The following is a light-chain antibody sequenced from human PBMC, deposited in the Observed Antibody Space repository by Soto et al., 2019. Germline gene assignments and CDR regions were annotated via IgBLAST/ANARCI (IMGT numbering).Light chain of an antibody. CDR1: QSVSSSY. CDR2: DAS. J-gene: IGKJ1*01. V-gene: IGKV3-20*01. Sequence: ETVLTQSPGTLSLSPGDRATLSCRASQSVSSSYLAWYQQKPGQAPRLLIYDASRRATGIPDRFSGSGSGTDFTLTISSLQPDDFATYYCQQYMSYSFGQGTKVDIK. CDR3: QQYMSYS.